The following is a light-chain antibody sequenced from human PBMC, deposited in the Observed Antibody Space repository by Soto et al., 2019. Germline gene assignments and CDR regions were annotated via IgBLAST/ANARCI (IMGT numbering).Light chain of an antibody. J-gene: IGKJ3*01. CDR3: QQRGNWPPGFT. V-gene: IGKV3-11*01. CDR1: QTVSRH. Sequence: EIVLTQSPATLSLSPGERATLSCRASQTVSRHLAWYQQKPGQAPRLLIYDTSNRATGIPARFSGSGSGTDFILTISGLETEDFAVYYCQQRGNWPPGFTFGPGTTVDMK. CDR2: DTS.